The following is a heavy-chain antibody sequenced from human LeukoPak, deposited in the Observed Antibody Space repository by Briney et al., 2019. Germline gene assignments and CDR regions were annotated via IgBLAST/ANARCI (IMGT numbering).Heavy chain of an antibody. D-gene: IGHD3-16*01. J-gene: IGHJ4*02. CDR2: IYYSGST. Sequence: SETLSLTCTVSGGSISSYYWSWIRQPPGKGLEWIGYIYYSGSTNYNPSLKSRVTISVDTSKNQFSLKLSSVTAADTAVYYCARGSPGEVHDYWGQGTLVTVSS. CDR3: ARGSPGEVHDY. V-gene: IGHV4-59*01. CDR1: GGSISSYY.